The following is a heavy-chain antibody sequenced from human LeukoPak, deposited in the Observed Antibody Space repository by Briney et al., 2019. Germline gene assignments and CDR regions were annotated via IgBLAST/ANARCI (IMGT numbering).Heavy chain of an antibody. CDR1: GFTFSSYG. CDR3: AKDSSADDSSGYSYYFDY. J-gene: IGHJ4*02. V-gene: IGHV3-30*18. D-gene: IGHD3-22*01. Sequence: GGSLRLSCAASGFTFSSYGMHWVRQAPGRGLEWVAVISFDATNKYYADSEKGRFTISRGNSKNTLYLQMNSLRAEDTAVYYCAKDSSADDSSGYSYYFDYWGQGTLVTVSS. CDR2: ISFDATNK.